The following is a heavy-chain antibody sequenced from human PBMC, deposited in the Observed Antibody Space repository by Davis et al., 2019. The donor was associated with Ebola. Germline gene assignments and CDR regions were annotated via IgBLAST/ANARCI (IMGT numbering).Heavy chain of an antibody. J-gene: IGHJ3*02. V-gene: IGHV4-39*01. D-gene: IGHD1-26*01. CDR3: ARPWYSGTYYDAYDI. CDR1: GGPISSSSYY. Sequence: SETLSLTCAVSGGPISSSSYYWGWIRQPPGKGLEWIGTVYYTGSAHYSPSLKSRVTTSVDTSKNRFSLRLSSVTAADTAVYYCARPWYSGTYYDAYDIWGQGTMVAVSS. CDR2: VYYTGSA.